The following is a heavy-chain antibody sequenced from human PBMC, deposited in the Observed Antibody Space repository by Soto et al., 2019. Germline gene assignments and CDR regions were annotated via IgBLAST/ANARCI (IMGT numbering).Heavy chain of an antibody. V-gene: IGHV3-33*01. CDR3: ARDLTTGTAYYYGMDV. CDR2: IWYDGSNK. Sequence: QVQLVESGGGVVQPGRSLRLSCAASGFTFSSYGMHWVRQAPGKGLEWVAVIWYDGSNKYYADSVKGRFTISRDNSKNTLYLQMISLTAEDTAVYYCARDLTTGTAYYYGMDVWGQGTTVTVSS. CDR1: GFTFSSYG. D-gene: IGHD1-1*01. J-gene: IGHJ6*02.